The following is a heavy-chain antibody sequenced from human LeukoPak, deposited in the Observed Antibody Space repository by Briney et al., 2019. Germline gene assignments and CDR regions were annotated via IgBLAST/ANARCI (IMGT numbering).Heavy chain of an antibody. CDR2: IIPIFGTA. CDR1: GGTFSSYA. CDR3: ATSAGSYYAFDI. D-gene: IGHD1-26*01. J-gene: IGHJ3*02. V-gene: IGHV1-69*06. Sequence: ASVKVSCKASGGTFSSYAISWVRQAPGQGLEWMGGIIPIFGTANYAQKFQGRVTITADKSTSTAYMELSSLRSEDTAVYYCATSAGSYYAFDIWGQGTMVTVSS.